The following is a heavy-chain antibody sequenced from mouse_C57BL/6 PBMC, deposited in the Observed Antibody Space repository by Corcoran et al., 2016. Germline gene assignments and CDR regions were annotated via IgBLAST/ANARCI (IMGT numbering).Heavy chain of an antibody. CDR3: ARWFYYGSY. J-gene: IGHJ2*01. V-gene: IGHV1-26*01. CDR1: GYTLTDYY. Sequence: EVQLQQSGPELVKPGASVQISCKDSGYTLTDYYMNWVKQCHGKSLEWIGDINPNNGGTSYNQKFKGKATLTVDKSSSTAYMELRSLTSEDSAVYYCARWFYYGSYWGQGTTLTVSS. D-gene: IGHD1-1*01. CDR2: INPNNGGT.